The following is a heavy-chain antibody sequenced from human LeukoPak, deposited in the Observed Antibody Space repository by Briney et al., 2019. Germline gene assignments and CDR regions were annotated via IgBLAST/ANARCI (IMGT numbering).Heavy chain of an antibody. D-gene: IGHD6-13*01. Sequence: SETLSLTCTVSGGSISSSSYYWGWIRQPPGKGLEWIGSIYYSGSTYYNPSLKSRVTFLVDTSKNQFSLKVNSVTAADTAVYHCARARVYSSSWYYFDYWGQGTLVIVSS. V-gene: IGHV4-39*07. CDR1: GGSISSSSYY. J-gene: IGHJ4*02. CDR2: IYYSGST. CDR3: ARARVYSSSWYYFDY.